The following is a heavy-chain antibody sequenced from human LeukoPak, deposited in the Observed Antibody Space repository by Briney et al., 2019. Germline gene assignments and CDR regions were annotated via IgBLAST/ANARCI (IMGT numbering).Heavy chain of an antibody. D-gene: IGHD3-9*01. J-gene: IGHJ5*02. CDR3: ARGLFDWLSPYNWFDP. CDR2: IYYSGST. Sequence: SETLSLTCTVSGGSISSYYWSWIRQPPGKGLEWIGYIYYSGSTNYNPSLKSRVTISVDTSKNQFSLKLSSVTAADTAVYYCARGLFDWLSPYNWFDPWGQGTLVTVSS. V-gene: IGHV4-59*01. CDR1: GGSISSYY.